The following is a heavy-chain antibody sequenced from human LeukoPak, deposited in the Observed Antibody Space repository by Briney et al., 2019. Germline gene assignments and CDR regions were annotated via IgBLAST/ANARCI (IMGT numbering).Heavy chain of an antibody. CDR1: GGSISSSNW. Sequence: SGTLSLTCAVSGGSISSSNWWSWVRQPPGKGLEWIGEIYHSGSTNYNPSLKGRVTISVDKSKNQFSLKLSSVTAADTAVYYCASRYSSGWFYFDYWGQGTLVTVSS. D-gene: IGHD6-19*01. CDR2: IYHSGST. V-gene: IGHV4-4*02. CDR3: ASRYSSGWFYFDY. J-gene: IGHJ4*02.